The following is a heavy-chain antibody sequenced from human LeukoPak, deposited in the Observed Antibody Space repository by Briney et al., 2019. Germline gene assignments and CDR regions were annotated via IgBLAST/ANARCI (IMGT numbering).Heavy chain of an antibody. CDR2: ISANNANR. J-gene: IGHJ4*02. Sequence: ASVKVSCKASGYTFTSYGISWVRQAPGQGLEWMGWISANNANRNYAQNLQGRVTMTTDTSTSTAYMELRSLRSDDTAVYYCAREGVGATIPYYFDYWGQGTLVTVSS. D-gene: IGHD1-26*01. CDR1: GYTFTSYG. CDR3: AREGVGATIPYYFDY. V-gene: IGHV1-18*04.